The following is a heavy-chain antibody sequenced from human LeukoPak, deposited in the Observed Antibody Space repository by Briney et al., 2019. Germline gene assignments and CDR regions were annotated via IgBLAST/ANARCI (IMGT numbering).Heavy chain of an antibody. CDR2: ISPHTGGT. D-gene: IGHD1-26*01. V-gene: IGHV1-2*02. Sequence: ASVKVSCRASGNTLSIYCLHWVRQAPGQGLEWMGWISPHTGGTDYAQKFQGRVTMTRDTSITTAYLDLSRLGSDDTAMYYFAMSYYRPILSSWGHGTPVIVSS. J-gene: IGHJ5*01. CDR1: GNTLSIYC. CDR3: AMSYYRPILSS.